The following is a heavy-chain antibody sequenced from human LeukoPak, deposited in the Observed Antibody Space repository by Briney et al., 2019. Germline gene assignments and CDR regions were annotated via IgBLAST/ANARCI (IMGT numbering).Heavy chain of an antibody. CDR1: GYTLTELS. CDR3: ATEFPGYNWFDP. J-gene: IGHJ5*02. D-gene: IGHD3-10*01. Sequence: ASVTVSCKVSGYTLTELSMHWVRQAPGKGLEWMGGFDPEDGETIYAQKFQGRVTMTEDTSIDTAYMYLSSLRSEDTAVYYCATEFPGYNWFDPWGQGTLVTVSS. V-gene: IGHV1-24*01. CDR2: FDPEDGET.